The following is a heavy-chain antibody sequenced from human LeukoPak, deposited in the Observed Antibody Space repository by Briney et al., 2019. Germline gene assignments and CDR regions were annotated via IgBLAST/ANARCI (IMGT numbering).Heavy chain of an antibody. Sequence: ASVRVSCKVSGYTLTELSMHWVRQAPGKGLEWMGGFDPEDGETIYAQKFQGRVTMTEDTSTDTAYMELSSLRSEDTAVYYCATGGPLRYFDWLLSGGAFDIWGQGTMVTVSS. V-gene: IGHV1-24*01. CDR2: FDPEDGET. CDR3: ATGGPLRYFDWLLSGGAFDI. D-gene: IGHD3-9*01. J-gene: IGHJ3*02. CDR1: GYTLTELS.